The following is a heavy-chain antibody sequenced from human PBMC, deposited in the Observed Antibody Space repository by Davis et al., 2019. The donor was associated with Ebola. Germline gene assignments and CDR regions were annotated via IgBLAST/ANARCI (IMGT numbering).Heavy chain of an antibody. CDR3: AREGYCSGGSCYHFDY. J-gene: IGHJ4*02. CDR2: IIPNSGGT. CDR1: GDTFSSYT. Sequence: AASVKVSCKASGDTFSSYTISWVRQAPGQGLEWMGGIIPNSGGTNYAQKFQGRVTMTRDTSMSTAYMELSRLRSDDTAVYYCAREGYCSGGSCYHFDYWGQGTLVTVSS. D-gene: IGHD2-15*01. V-gene: IGHV1-2*02.